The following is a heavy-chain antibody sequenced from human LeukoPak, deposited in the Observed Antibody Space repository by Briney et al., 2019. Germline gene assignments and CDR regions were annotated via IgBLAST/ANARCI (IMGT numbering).Heavy chain of an antibody. CDR2: ISSSSSSYI. V-gene: IGHV3-21*01. Sequence: GGSLRLSCAASGFTFSSYSMNWVRQAPGKGLEWVSSISSSSSSYIYYADSVKGRFTISRDNAKNSLYLRMNSLRAEDTAVYYCARDLFGESRDYWGQGTLVTVSS. CDR1: GFTFSSYS. D-gene: IGHD3-10*02. J-gene: IGHJ4*02. CDR3: ARDLFGESRDY.